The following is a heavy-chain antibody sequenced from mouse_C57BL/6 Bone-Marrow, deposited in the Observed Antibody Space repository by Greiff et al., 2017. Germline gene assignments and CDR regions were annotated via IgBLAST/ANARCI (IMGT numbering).Heavy chain of an antibody. CDR3: ARNYYDYDVDAMDY. CDR2: IWSGGST. CDR1: GFSLTSYG. J-gene: IGHJ4*01. D-gene: IGHD2-4*01. Sequence: VKLMESGPGLVQPSQSLSITCTVSGFSLTSYGVHWVRQSPGKGLEWLGVIWSGGSTDYNAAFISRLSISKDNSKSQVFFKMNSLQADDTAIYYCARNYYDYDVDAMDYWGQGTSVTVSS. V-gene: IGHV2-2*01.